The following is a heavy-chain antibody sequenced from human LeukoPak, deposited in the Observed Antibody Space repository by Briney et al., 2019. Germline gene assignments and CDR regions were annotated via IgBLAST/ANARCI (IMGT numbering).Heavy chain of an antibody. CDR1: GFTFSSYA. CDR3: TTYYYDSSGFGADY. J-gene: IGHJ4*02. D-gene: IGHD3-22*01. CDR2: ISGSGGST. V-gene: IGHV3-23*01. Sequence: PGGSLRLSCAASGFTFSSYAMSWVRQALGKGLEWVSAISGSGGSTYYADSVKGRFTISRDNSKNTLYLQMNSLRAEDTAVYYCTTYYYDSSGFGADYWGQGTLVTVSS.